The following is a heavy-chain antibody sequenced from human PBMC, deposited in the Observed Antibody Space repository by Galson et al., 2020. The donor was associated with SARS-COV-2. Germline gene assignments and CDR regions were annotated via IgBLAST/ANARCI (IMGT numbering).Heavy chain of an antibody. D-gene: IGHD5-18*01. V-gene: IGHV3-30*03. J-gene: IGHJ3*02. CDR2: ISYVGTNE. CDR3: TRSWHSLSSPNDAFEI. Sequence: QAGGSLRLSCATSGFSFSSYAMPWVRQAPGKGLEWVATISYVGTNEYYPDSVKGRFTISRDTSKSTLYLQMNSLRAEDTALYYRTRSWHSLSSPNDAFEIWGQGTMVTVSS. CDR1: GFSFSSYA.